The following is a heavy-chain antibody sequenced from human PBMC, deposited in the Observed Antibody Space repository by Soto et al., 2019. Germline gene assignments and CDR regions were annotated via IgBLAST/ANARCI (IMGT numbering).Heavy chain of an antibody. Sequence: SETLSLTCTVSGDSIKNYFWSWVRQPPGKGLEWIGHFYHSGTTNYSPALKSRVTISIDQSKNQFSLRLNSVTAADTAVYFCARDPGYCTNGVCPPFGLWGQG. D-gene: IGHD2-8*01. J-gene: IGHJ4*02. CDR1: GDSIKNYF. V-gene: IGHV4-59*01. CDR3: ARDPGYCTNGVCPPFGL. CDR2: FYHSGTT.